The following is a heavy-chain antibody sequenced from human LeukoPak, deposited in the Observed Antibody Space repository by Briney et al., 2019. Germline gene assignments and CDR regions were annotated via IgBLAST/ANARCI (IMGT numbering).Heavy chain of an antibody. CDR1: GGSISSYY. V-gene: IGHV4-59*01. CDR2: IYYSGST. CDR3: AREPYSGYDSKRFEGYFDL. Sequence: SETLSLTCTVSGGSISSYYWSWIRQPPGKGLEWIGYIYYSGSTNYNPSLKSRVTISVDTSKNQFSLKLSSVTAADTAVYYCAREPYSGYDSKRFEGYFDLWGRGTLVTVSS. D-gene: IGHD5-12*01. J-gene: IGHJ2*01.